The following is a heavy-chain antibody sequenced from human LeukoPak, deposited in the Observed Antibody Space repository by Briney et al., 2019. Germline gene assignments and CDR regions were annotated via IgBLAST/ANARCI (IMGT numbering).Heavy chain of an antibody. V-gene: IGHV3-23*01. CDR1: GFTFSSYA. CDR3: VRSSGWPGY. D-gene: IGHD6-19*01. J-gene: IGHJ4*02. Sequence: QPGGSLRLSCAASGFTFSSYAMSWVRQAPGKGLEWVSAISGSGGGTFYADSVKGRFTFSRDNAKNTLYLQMNSLRVEDTAVYYCVRSSGWPGYWGQGTMVTVSS. CDR2: ISGSGGGT.